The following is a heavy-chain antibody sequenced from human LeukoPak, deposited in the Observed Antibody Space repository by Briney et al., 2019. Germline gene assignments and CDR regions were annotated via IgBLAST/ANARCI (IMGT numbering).Heavy chain of an antibody. CDR2: IKGDESDD. J-gene: IGHJ4*02. V-gene: IGHV3-7*01. CDR3: ARVADYDFLSGYYSPFDH. CDR1: GFSFSRYW. Sequence: GGSLRLSCAASGFSFSRYWMTWVRQAPGKGLEWVANIKGDESDDHYVASVRGRFTISRDNAKRSLYLQMNNLRAEDTGVYYCARVADYDFLSGYYSPFDHWGQGVLAIVSS. D-gene: IGHD3-3*01.